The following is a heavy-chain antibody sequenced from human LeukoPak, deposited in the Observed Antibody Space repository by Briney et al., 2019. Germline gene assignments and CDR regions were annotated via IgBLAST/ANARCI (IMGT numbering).Heavy chain of an antibody. J-gene: IGHJ4*02. D-gene: IGHD4-17*01. Sequence: GSLRLSCAAYGFTFSSYAMSWVRQAPGKGLEWVSAISGSGGSTYYADSVKGRFTISRDNSKDTLYLQMNSLRAEDTAVYYCAKEPDYGDYFDYWGQGTLVTVSS. CDR1: GFTFSSYA. CDR2: ISGSGGST. CDR3: AKEPDYGDYFDY. V-gene: IGHV3-23*01.